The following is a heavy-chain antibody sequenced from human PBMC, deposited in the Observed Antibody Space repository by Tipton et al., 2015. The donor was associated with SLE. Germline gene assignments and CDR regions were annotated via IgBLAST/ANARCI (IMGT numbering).Heavy chain of an antibody. J-gene: IGHJ4*02. CDR2: SDHSGNT. Sequence: TLSLTCAVYGGAFRGYYWTWIRQSPEKGLEWIGESDHSGNTNYNPPLKSRVTISVDTSKNQFSLKLNSVTAADTAVYYCARVYDFWSGYYNLPFDYWGQGTLVTVSS. CDR1: GGAFRGYY. D-gene: IGHD3-3*01. V-gene: IGHV4-34*01. CDR3: ARVYDFWSGYYNLPFDY.